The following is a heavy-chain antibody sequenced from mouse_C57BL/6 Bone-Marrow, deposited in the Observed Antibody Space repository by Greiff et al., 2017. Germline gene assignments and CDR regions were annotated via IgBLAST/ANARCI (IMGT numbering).Heavy chain of an antibody. CDR1: GYTFTSYW. Sequence: VQLQQPGAELVMPGASVKLSCKASGYTFTSYWMHWVKQRPGQGLEWIGEIDPSDSYTNYNQKFKGKSTLTVDKSSSTAYMQLSSLTSEDSAVYYCARGIYYGRTYYAMDYWGQGTSVTVSS. V-gene: IGHV1-69*01. J-gene: IGHJ4*01. CDR2: IDPSDSYT. CDR3: ARGIYYGRTYYAMDY. D-gene: IGHD1-1*01.